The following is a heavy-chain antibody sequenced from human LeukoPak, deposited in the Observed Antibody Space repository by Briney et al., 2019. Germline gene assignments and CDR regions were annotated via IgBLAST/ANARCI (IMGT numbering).Heavy chain of an antibody. D-gene: IGHD4-17*01. CDR3: ARGHRVTTVNDAFDI. J-gene: IGHJ3*02. V-gene: IGHV3-33*01. Sequence: GGSLRLPCEASGFTFSHYGMHWVRQAPGKGLECVTVIYADGSNKYYGDSVKGRFTISRDNSKNTLYLQMDSLRAEDTAIYYCARGHRVTTVNDAFDIWGQGTMVTVS. CDR2: IYADGSNK. CDR1: GFTFSHYG.